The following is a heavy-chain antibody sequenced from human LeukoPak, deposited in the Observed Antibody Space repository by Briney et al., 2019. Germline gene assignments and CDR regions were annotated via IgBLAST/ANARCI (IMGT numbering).Heavy chain of an antibody. D-gene: IGHD5-18*01. V-gene: IGHV4-34*01. CDR3: ARGRRYSYGYGSNWFDP. CDR2: INHSGST. J-gene: IGHJ5*02. CDR1: GGSFRGYY. Sequence: SETLSLTRAVYGGSFRGYYWSWIRQPPGKGLGWVGEINHSGSTNYNPSRKSRVTISVDTSKNQFSLKLSSVTAADTAVYYCARGRRYSYGYGSNWFDPWGQGTLVTVSS.